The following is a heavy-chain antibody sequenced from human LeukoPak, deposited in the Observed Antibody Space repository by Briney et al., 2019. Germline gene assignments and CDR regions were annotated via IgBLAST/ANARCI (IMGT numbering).Heavy chain of an antibody. D-gene: IGHD2-21*01. Sequence: PSETLTLPCNVSGASISGHYWSWIRHPAGKSLEWIGRIHTSGSPIYNPSLSSRVTMSVDTSKGQFSLTMNSLTAADTAIYYCARQRLDGDILAFDWWGQGTRDTVSS. CDR3: ARQRLDGDILAFDW. CDR1: GASISGHY. J-gene: IGHJ4*02. CDR2: IHTSGSP. V-gene: IGHV4-4*07.